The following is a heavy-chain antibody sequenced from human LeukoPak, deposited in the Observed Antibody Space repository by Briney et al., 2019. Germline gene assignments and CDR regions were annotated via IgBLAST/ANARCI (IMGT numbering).Heavy chain of an antibody. CDR3: ARSRQIQLRLEFDY. J-gene: IGHJ4*02. Sequence: SETLSLTCTVSGGSISSSSYYWSWIRQPPGKGLEWIGYIYYSGSTNYNPSLKSRVTISVDTSKNQFSLKLSSVTAADTAVYYCARSRQIQLRLEFDYWGQGTLVTVSS. CDR2: IYYSGST. CDR1: GGSISSSSYY. V-gene: IGHV4-61*01. D-gene: IGHD5-18*01.